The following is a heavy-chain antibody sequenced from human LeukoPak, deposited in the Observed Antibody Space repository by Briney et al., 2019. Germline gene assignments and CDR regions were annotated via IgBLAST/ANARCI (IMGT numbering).Heavy chain of an antibody. D-gene: IGHD2-2*01. CDR3: ARGSEGVPAAI. Sequence: GGSLRLSCAASGFTFSSYGMHWVRQAPGKGLEWVAVIWYDGSNKYYADSVKGRFTISRDNSKNTLYLQMNSLRARDTAVYYCARGSEGVPAAIWGQGTLVTVSS. CDR1: GFTFSSYG. V-gene: IGHV3-33*01. J-gene: IGHJ4*02. CDR2: IWYDGSNK.